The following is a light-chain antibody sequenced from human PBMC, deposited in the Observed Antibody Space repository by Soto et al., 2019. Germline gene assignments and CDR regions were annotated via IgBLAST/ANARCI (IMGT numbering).Light chain of an antibody. CDR1: QSVTSNY. V-gene: IGKV3-20*01. CDR3: QRYGSARWR. Sequence: EIVLTQSPGTLSLSPGERATLSCRASQSVTSNYLAWYQQKPGQAPRLLIFGSSSKATGIPDSFSGSASATEFTLTISRLEPEDCAVYYCQRYGSARWRFGEGTKVEIK. J-gene: IGKJ1*01. CDR2: GSS.